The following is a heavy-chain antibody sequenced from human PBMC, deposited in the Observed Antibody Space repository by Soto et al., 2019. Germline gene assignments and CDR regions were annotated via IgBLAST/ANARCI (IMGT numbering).Heavy chain of an antibody. Sequence: SCKASGFTFSSYGMHWVRQAPGKGLEWVAVISYDGSNKYYADSVKGRFTISRDNSKNTLYLQMNSLRAEDTAVYYCAKEVRYYFDYWGQGTLVTVSS. J-gene: IGHJ4*02. V-gene: IGHV3-30*18. CDR3: AKEVRYYFDY. D-gene: IGHD3-10*01. CDR1: GFTFSSYG. CDR2: ISYDGSNK.